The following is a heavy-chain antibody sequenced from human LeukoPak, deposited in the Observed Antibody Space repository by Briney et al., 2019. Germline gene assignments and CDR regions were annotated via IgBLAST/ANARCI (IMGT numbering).Heavy chain of an antibody. CDR1: GGSFSGDY. CDR3: ARVAAYLYDY. J-gene: IGHJ4*02. Sequence: KASETLSLTCAVYGGSFSGDYWSWIRQPPGKGLEWIGEINHSGSTNYNPSLKSRVTISVDTSKNQFSLKLSSVTAADTAVYYCARVAAYLYDYWGQGTLVTVSS. V-gene: IGHV4-34*01. D-gene: IGHD6-25*01. CDR2: INHSGST.